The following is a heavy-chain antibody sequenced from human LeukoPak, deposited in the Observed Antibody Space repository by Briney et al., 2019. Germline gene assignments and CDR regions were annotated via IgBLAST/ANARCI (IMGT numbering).Heavy chain of an antibody. CDR3: ARGGIAALVYYYGMDV. CDR1: GYTFTGYY. D-gene: IGHD6-13*01. CDR2: ISAYNGNT. V-gene: IGHV1-18*04. Sequence: GASVKVSCKASGYTFTGYYMHWVRQAPGQGLEWMGWISAYNGNTNYAQKLQGRVTMTTDTSTSTAYMELRSLRSDDTAVYYCARGGIAALVYYYGMDVWGQGTTVTVSS. J-gene: IGHJ6*02.